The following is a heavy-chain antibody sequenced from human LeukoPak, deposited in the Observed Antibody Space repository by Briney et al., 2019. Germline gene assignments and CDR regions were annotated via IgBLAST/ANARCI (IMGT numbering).Heavy chain of an antibody. CDR2: IDGGGGST. D-gene: IGHD3-22*01. CDR1: GFAFSSYA. J-gene: IGHJ4*02. CDR3: AKDFYDNSGSRYDY. Sequence: GGSLRLSCTASGFAFSSYAMSWVRRAPGVGLEWVSAIDGGGGSTWHADSVKGRFTISRDNSENTLYMQMNSLRAEDTAVYYCAKDFYDNSGSRYDYWGQGTLVTVSS. V-gene: IGHV3-23*01.